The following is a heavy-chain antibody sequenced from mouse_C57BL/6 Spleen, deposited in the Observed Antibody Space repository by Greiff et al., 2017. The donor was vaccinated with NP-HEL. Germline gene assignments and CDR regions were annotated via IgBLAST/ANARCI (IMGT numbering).Heavy chain of an antibody. CDR2: ISYSGST. D-gene: IGHD1-1*01. CDR1: GYSITSDY. J-gene: IGHJ4*01. V-gene: IGHV3-8*01. CDR3: ASSPSITTGAMDD. Sequence: VQLKESGPGLAKPSQTLSLTCSVTGYSITSDYWNWIRKFPGNKLEYMGYISYSGSTYYNPSLKSRISITRDTSKNQYYLQLNSVTTEDTATYYCASSPSITTGAMDDWGQGTSVTVSS.